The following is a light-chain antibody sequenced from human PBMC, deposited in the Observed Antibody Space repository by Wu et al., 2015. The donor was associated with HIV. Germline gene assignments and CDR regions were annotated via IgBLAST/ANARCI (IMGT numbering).Light chain of an antibody. CDR2: KDS. V-gene: IGKV1-5*03. CDR1: QSITTY. Sequence: DIQMTQSPSTLSASIGDRVTITCRASQSITTYLAWYQQKPGRAPKLLIYKDSRLESGVPSRFSGSGSGTEFTLTISSLQPDDFATYYCQXSYNTFGGXTKVEIK. CDR3: QXSYNT. J-gene: IGKJ4*01.